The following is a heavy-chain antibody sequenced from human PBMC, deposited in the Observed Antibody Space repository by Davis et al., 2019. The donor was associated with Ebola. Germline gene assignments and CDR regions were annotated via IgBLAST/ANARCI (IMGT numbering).Heavy chain of an antibody. Sequence: GESLKISCAASGFTFSTYAMSWVRQAPGKGLEWVSYISSSGSTIYYADSVKGRFTISRDNAKNSLYLQMNSLRVEDTAVYYCARHVLTGDILGGSWGQGTLVTVSS. CDR3: ARHVLTGDILGGS. V-gene: IGHV3-11*01. D-gene: IGHD7-27*01. J-gene: IGHJ4*02. CDR1: GFTFSTYA. CDR2: ISSSGSTI.